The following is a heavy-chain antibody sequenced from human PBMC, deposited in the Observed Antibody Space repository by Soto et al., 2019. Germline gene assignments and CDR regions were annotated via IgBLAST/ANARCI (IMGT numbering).Heavy chain of an antibody. D-gene: IGHD5-18*01. CDR1: GVSFSSYY. CDR2: IYYSGST. V-gene: IGHV4-59*08. Sequence: SETLSLTCTVSGVSFSSYYLSWIRQPPGKGLEWIGYIYYSGSTNYNPSLTSRVTISVDTSKNQFSLKLSSVTAADTAVYYCARHRYSYGVYYFDYWGQGTLVTVSS. J-gene: IGHJ4*02. CDR3: ARHRYSYGVYYFDY.